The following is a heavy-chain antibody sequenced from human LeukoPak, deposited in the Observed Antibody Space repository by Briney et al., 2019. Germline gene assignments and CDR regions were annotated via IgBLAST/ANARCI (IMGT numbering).Heavy chain of an antibody. CDR2: IYTSGST. V-gene: IGHV4-61*02. D-gene: IGHD2-15*01. J-gene: IGHJ6*03. CDR3: ARTYCSGGSCAPSGYMDV. Sequence: PSQTLSLTCTVSGGSISSGSYYWSWIRQPAGKGLEWIGRIYTSGSTNYNPSLKSRVTISVDTSKNQFSLRLSSVTAADTAVYYCARTYCSGGSCAPSGYMDVWGKGTTVTISS. CDR1: GGSISSGSYY.